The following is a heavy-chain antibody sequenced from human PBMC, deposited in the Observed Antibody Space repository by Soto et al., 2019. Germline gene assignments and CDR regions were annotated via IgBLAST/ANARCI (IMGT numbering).Heavy chain of an antibody. Sequence: QVQLQESGPGLVKPSETLSLTCTVSGGSIRDYYWVWIRQPPGKGLEWIGSIFYTGSTDYNPSLKSRVSISLATSKNQFSLNLGSVTAEDTAVYYCARVTRGAFDYWGQGALVTVSS. CDR3: ARVTRGAFDY. D-gene: IGHD2-21*02. CDR2: IFYTGST. J-gene: IGHJ4*02. CDR1: GGSIRDYY. V-gene: IGHV4-59*01.